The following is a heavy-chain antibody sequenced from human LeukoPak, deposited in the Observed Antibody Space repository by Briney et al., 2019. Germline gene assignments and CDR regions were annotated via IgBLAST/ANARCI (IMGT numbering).Heavy chain of an antibody. CDR1: GGSISSGDYY. V-gene: IGHV4-30-4*08. CDR3: ARDDPQYWFDP. J-gene: IGHJ5*02. D-gene: IGHD3-3*01. Sequence: SETRSLTCTVSGGSISSGDYYWSWIRQPPGKGLEWIGYIYYSGSTYYDPSLKSRVTISVDTSKNQFSLKLRSVTAADTAVYYCARDDPQYWFDPWGQGTLVTVSS. CDR2: IYYSGST.